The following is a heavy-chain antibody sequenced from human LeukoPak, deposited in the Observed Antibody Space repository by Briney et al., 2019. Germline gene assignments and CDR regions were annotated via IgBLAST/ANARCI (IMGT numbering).Heavy chain of an antibody. CDR3: AKDSESSSWSPDYSFDY. V-gene: IGHV3-23*01. CDR1: GITFSSYA. D-gene: IGHD6-13*01. Sequence: PGGSLRPSCAASGITFSSYAMSWVRQAPGKGLEWVASISGSGDNIFYVDSVKGRFTISRDNSKNTLYLQMNSLRAEDTAIYYCAKDSESSSWSPDYSFDYWGRGTLVTVSS. J-gene: IGHJ4*02. CDR2: ISGSGDNI.